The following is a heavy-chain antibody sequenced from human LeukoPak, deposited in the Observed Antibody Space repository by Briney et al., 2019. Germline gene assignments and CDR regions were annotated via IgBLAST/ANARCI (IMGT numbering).Heavy chain of an antibody. CDR1: GFTFSSYA. Sequence: PGGSLRLSCAASGFTFSSYAMSWVRQAPGKGLEWVSAISGSGVTSYHADSVKGRFTVSRDNSNNTLYLHMNSLRAEDTAVYYCAKIRSGSYYDAFDIWGQGTMVTVSS. V-gene: IGHV3-23*01. CDR3: AKIRSGSYYDAFDI. D-gene: IGHD1-26*01. CDR2: ISGSGVTS. J-gene: IGHJ3*02.